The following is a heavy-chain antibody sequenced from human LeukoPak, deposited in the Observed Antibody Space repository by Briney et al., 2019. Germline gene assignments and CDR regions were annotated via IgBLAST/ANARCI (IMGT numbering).Heavy chain of an antibody. Sequence: GGSLRLSCAASGFTFSSYGMSWVRQAPGKGLEWVSGISGSGDNTHNADFVKGRFTISRDNSKNTLYLQMNSLRAEDTAVYYCAKIAETSGIYGQGYDYWGQGTLVTVSS. J-gene: IGHJ4*02. CDR3: AKIAETSGIYGQGYDY. CDR1: GFTFSSYG. D-gene: IGHD1-26*01. CDR2: ISGSGDNT. V-gene: IGHV3-23*01.